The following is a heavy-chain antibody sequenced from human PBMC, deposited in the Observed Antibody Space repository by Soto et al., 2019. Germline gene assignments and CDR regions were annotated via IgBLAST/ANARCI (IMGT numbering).Heavy chain of an antibody. CDR1: GGSISSGSYY. V-gene: IGHV4-39*01. Sequence: SETLSLTCTVSGGSISSGSYYWGWIRQPPGKGLEWIGSIYYSGSTYYNPSLKSRVTMSVDTSKNQFSLSLSSVTAADTAVYYCARQKYYDVLSGYSKNWFDPWGQGTLVTAPQ. D-gene: IGHD3-3*01. J-gene: IGHJ5*02. CDR3: ARQKYYDVLSGYSKNWFDP. CDR2: IYYSGST.